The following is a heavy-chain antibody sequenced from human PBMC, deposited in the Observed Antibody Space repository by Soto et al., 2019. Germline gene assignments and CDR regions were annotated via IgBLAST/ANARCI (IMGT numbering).Heavy chain of an antibody. Sequence: HLGGSLRLSCAASGFTFSNYAVTWVRQAPGKGLEWVSTISGSGGSTYYADSVKGRFTISRDNSKNTLYLQMNSLRAEDTAVYYCAKDQGSSWYEIDYWGQGTLVTVSS. V-gene: IGHV3-23*01. CDR3: AKDQGSSWYEIDY. D-gene: IGHD6-13*01. CDR1: GFTFSNYA. J-gene: IGHJ4*02. CDR2: ISGSGGST.